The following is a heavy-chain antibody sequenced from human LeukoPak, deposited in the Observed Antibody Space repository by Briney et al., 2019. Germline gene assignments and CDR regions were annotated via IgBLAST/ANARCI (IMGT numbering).Heavy chain of an antibody. CDR3: ARDKWSNYDNSVAGTAVGFDY. D-gene: IGHD6-19*01. CDR1: GFTFSSYW. Sequence: GGSLRLSCAASGFTFSSYWMHWVRQAPGKGLVWVSRINSDGSSTSYADSVKGRFTISRDNAKNSLYLQMNSLRAEDTAVYYCARDKWSNYDNSVAGTAVGFDYWGQGTLVTVSS. J-gene: IGHJ4*02. CDR2: INSDGSST. V-gene: IGHV3-74*01.